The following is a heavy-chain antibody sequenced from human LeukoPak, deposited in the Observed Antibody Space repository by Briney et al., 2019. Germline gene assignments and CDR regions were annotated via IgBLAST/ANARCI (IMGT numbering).Heavy chain of an antibody. D-gene: IGHD2-2*01. J-gene: IGHJ5*02. CDR3: ARDARPWCSSTSCYPEA. V-gene: IGHV1-18*01. Sequence: ASVKVSCKASGYTFTSYGISWVRQAPGQGLEWMGWISAYNGNTNYAQKLQGRVTMTTDTSTSTAYMELRSLRSDDTAVYYCARDARPWCSSTSCYPEAWGRGTLVTVSS. CDR2: ISAYNGNT. CDR1: GYTFTSYG.